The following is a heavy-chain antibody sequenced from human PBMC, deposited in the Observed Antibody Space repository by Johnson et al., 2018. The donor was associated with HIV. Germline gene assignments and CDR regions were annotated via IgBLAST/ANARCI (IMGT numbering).Heavy chain of an antibody. V-gene: IGHV3-30*04. Sequence: QVQLVESGGGLVQPGRSLRLSCAASGFTFDDYAMHWVRQAPGKGLEWVAVISYDGSNKYYADSVKGRFTISRDNSKNTLYLQMNSLRAEDTAVYYCARGTYYYGSGNAFDMWGQGTMVTVSS. CDR2: ISYDGSNK. CDR3: ARGTYYYGSGNAFDM. D-gene: IGHD3-10*01. CDR1: GFTFDDYA. J-gene: IGHJ3*02.